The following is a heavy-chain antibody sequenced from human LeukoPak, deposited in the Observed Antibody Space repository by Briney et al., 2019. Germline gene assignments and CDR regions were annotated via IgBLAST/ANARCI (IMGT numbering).Heavy chain of an antibody. V-gene: IGHV1-24*01. CDR3: ATDFAAAGTLPTD. J-gene: IGHJ4*02. CDR1: GYTLTELS. D-gene: IGHD6-13*01. CDR2: FDPEDGET. Sequence: ASVKVSCKVSGYTLTELSMHWVRQAPGKGLEWMGGFDPEDGETIYAQKFQGRVTMTEDTSTDTAYMQLSSLRSEDTAVYYCATDFAAAGTLPTDWGQGTRVTVSS.